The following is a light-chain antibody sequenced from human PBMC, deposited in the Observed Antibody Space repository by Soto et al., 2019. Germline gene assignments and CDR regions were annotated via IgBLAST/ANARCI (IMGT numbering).Light chain of an antibody. J-gene: IGLJ1*01. CDR3: CAYTSTSALYV. CDR2: EVN. CDR1: SHYLGGYKY. Sequence: QSALNQPASVSGSPGQSITISCTGTSHYLGGYKYVSWYQQHPGKAPKLMIYEVNNRPSGVSDRFSGSKSGNTASLTISGLQTEDEADYYCCAYTSTSALYVFGTGTKVTVL. V-gene: IGLV2-14*01.